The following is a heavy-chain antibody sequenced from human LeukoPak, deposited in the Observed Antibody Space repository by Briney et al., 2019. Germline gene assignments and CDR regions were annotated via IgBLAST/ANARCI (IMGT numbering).Heavy chain of an antibody. CDR1: GFTFSSYS. V-gene: IGHV3-21*01. CDR2: ISSSSSYI. J-gene: IGHJ4*02. CDR3: ARRSDSSSWYTTDY. Sequence: GGSLRLSCAASGFTFSSYSMNWVRQAPGKGLEWVSSISSSSSYIYYADSVKGRFTISRDNAKNSLYLQMNSLRAEDTAVYYCARRSDSSSWYTTDYWGQGTLVTVSS. D-gene: IGHD6-13*01.